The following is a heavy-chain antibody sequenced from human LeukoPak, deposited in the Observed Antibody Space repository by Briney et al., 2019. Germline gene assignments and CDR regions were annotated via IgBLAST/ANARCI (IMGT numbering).Heavy chain of an antibody. J-gene: IGHJ4*02. V-gene: IGHV3-7*01. Sequence: PGGSLRLSCAASGFTFSNYWMSWVRQAPGKGLEWVANIKQDGSEKYYVDSVKGRFTVSRDNAKISLYLQMNSLRAEDTAVYYCARVQGSSGPGIFEYWGQGTRVTVSS. D-gene: IGHD6-19*01. CDR3: ARVQGSSGPGIFEY. CDR1: GFTFSNYW. CDR2: IKQDGSEK.